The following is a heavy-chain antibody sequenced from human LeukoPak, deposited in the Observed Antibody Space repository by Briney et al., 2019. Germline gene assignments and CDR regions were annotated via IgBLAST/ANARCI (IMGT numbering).Heavy chain of an antibody. CDR3: TTARGFIDGVDY. Sequence: GGSLRLSCAASGFTFTDAWMNWVRQTPGKGLEWVGLIKPKTDGEATDYAAPVKGRFTISRDDSRNTLYLQMNSLKTEDTAVYYCTTARGFIDGVDYWGQGTLVTVSS. CDR1: GFTFTDAW. J-gene: IGHJ4*02. D-gene: IGHD5-18*01. CDR2: IKPKTDGEAT. V-gene: IGHV3-15*07.